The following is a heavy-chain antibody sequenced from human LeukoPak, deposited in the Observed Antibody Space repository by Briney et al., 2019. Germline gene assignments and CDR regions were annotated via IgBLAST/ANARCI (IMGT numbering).Heavy chain of an antibody. V-gene: IGHV3-30*03. J-gene: IGHJ4*02. Sequence: GGSLRLSCVASGFTFSNYFMHWVRQAPGKGLEWVAIISDDGERKFYADSVKGRFTISRDNSKNTLYLQMNSLRAEDTAVYYCARDRQGSGWSYYFDYWGQGTLVTVSS. D-gene: IGHD6-19*01. CDR2: ISDDGERK. CDR1: GFTFSNYF. CDR3: ARDRQGSGWSYYFDY.